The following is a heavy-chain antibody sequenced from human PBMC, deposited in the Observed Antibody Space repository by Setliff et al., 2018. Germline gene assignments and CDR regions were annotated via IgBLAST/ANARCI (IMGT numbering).Heavy chain of an antibody. V-gene: IGHV3-30*02. CDR3: AKASLAYSFGYYFDS. J-gene: IGHJ4*01. Sequence: GGSLRLSCTASESTFSSFGMHWVRQAPGKGLEWVGFIRYDGSYEYYADSVQGRFTISRDNSNNTLFLHMNNLRPEDTALYYCAKASLAYSFGYYFDSWGQGALVTVSS. CDR1: ESTFSSFG. D-gene: IGHD5-18*01. CDR2: IRYDGSYE.